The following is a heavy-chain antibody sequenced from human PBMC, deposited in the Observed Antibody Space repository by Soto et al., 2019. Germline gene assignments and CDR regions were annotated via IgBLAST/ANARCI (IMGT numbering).Heavy chain of an antibody. CDR1: GFTFRSYA. CDR2: SIGTSGAA. D-gene: IGHD1-26*01. V-gene: IGHV3-23*01. Sequence: GGSLRLSCAASGFTFRSYAMGWVRQAPGKGLEWVSSIGTSGAAYYADSVKGRFTISRDNPDNALYLQLNILRSEDTAVYYCAARGRFYFDYWGQGILVTVSS. CDR3: AARGRFYFDY. J-gene: IGHJ4*02.